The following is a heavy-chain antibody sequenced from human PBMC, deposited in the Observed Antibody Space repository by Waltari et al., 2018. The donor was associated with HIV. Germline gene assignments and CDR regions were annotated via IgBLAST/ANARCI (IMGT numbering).Heavy chain of an antibody. CDR1: GFTFSSSA. CDR3: AEGTTN. J-gene: IGHJ4*02. Sequence: QMQLVQSGPEVKKPGTSVKVSCKASGFTFSSSAVQWVRQARGQRLEWIGSIVVGNGNTNYAQNFQGRVTITRDMSTSTAYMELNSLRFEDTAVYFCAEGTTNWGPGTLVTVSS. CDR2: IVVGNGNT. V-gene: IGHV1-58*01. D-gene: IGHD2-8*01.